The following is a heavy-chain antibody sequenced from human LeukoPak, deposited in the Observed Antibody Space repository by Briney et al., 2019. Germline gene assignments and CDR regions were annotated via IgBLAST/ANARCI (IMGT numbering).Heavy chain of an antibody. CDR2: IYTSGST. CDR3: ARESYSSSYLFDF. CDR1: GGSISSYY. J-gene: IGHJ4*02. Sequence: ASETLSLTCTVSGGSISSYYWSWIRQPAGKGLEWIGRIYTSGSTNYNPSLKSRVTMSVDTSKNQISLKVNSVTAADTAVYYCARESYSSSYLFDFWGQGTLVTVSS. V-gene: IGHV4-4*07. D-gene: IGHD6-6*01.